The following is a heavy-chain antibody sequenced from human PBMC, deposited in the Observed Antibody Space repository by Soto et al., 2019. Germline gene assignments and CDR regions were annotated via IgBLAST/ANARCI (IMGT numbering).Heavy chain of an antibody. CDR3: VKPPYYSSGWYLRALIDYYYYGMDI. V-gene: IGHV3-64D*06. CDR2: ISSNGGST. J-gene: IGHJ6*02. Sequence: PGGSLRLSCSASGFTFSSYAMHWVRQAPGKGLEYVSAISSNGGSTYYADSVKGRFTISRDNSKNTLYLQMSSLRAEDTAVYYCVKPPYYSSGWYLRALIDYYYYGMDIWGQGTTVTVSS. CDR1: GFTFSSYA. D-gene: IGHD6-19*01.